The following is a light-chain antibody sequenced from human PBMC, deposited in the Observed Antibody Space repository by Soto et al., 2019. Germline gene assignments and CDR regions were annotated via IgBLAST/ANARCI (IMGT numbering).Light chain of an antibody. V-gene: IGKV3D-15*01. Sequence: EIVMTQSPATLSVPPGERATLSCRASQTISSDLAWYQHKPGQTPKLVIFGASNRAAGIPARFSGSGSGTEFTLTISSLQSEDFVVYYCHHYNNFPPYTFGQGTKLEIK. CDR1: QTISSD. CDR2: GAS. CDR3: HHYNNFPPYT. J-gene: IGKJ2*01.